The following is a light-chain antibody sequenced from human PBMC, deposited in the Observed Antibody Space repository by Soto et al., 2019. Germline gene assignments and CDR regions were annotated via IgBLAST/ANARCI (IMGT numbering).Light chain of an antibody. Sequence: IHMTQSPSSLSASVGDRVTITCRASQRITTYLNWYQQKPGKAPKLLISTAATLQGGVPSRFSGSGSGTDFTLTITTLQPEDFATYFCQQSYSTPYTFGQGTKVEIK. CDR2: TAA. CDR3: QQSYSTPYT. V-gene: IGKV1-39*01. CDR1: QRITTY. J-gene: IGKJ2*01.